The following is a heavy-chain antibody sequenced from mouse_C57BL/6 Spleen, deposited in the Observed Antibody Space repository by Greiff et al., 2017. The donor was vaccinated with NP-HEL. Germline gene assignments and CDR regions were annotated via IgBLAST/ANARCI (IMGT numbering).Heavy chain of an antibody. CDR3: TTRPLRDY. CDR2: IDPENGDT. Sequence: VQLKQSGAELVRPGASVKLSCTASGFNIKDDYMHWVKQRPEQGLEWIGWIDPENGDTEYASKFQGKATITADTSSNTAYLQLSSLTSEDTAVYYCTTRPLRDYWGQGTTLTVSS. J-gene: IGHJ2*01. D-gene: IGHD1-1*01. CDR1: GFNIKDDY. V-gene: IGHV14-4*01.